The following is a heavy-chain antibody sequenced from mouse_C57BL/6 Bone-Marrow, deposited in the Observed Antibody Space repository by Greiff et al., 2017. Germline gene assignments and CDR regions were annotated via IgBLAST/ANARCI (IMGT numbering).Heavy chain of an antibody. V-gene: IGHV2-9*02. CDR2: IWAGGST. CDR1: GFSLTSYG. J-gene: IGHJ4*01. CDR3: AGDYCGSSYYAMDY. Sequence: VKLMESGPGLVAPSQSLSIPCTVSGFSLTSYGVHWVRQPPGKGLEWLGVIWAGGSTKYNSALMSRLSISKDNSKSQVFLKMNSLQNDDTALYYCAGDYCGSSYYAMDYWGQGTSVTVSS. D-gene: IGHD1-1*01.